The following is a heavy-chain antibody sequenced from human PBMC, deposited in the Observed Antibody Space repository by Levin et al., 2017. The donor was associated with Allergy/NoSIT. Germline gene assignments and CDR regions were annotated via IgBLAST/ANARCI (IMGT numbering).Heavy chain of an antibody. V-gene: IGHV3-33*01. D-gene: IGHD3-22*01. CDR2: IWYDGSNK. Sequence: GGSLRLSCAASGFTFSSYGMHWVRQAPGKGLEWVAVIWYDGSNKYYADSVKGRFTISRDNSKNTLYLQMNSLRAEDTAVYYCARDGSIGSGYSHYWGQGTLVTVSS. CDR1: GFTFSSYG. CDR3: ARDGSIGSGYSHY. J-gene: IGHJ4*02.